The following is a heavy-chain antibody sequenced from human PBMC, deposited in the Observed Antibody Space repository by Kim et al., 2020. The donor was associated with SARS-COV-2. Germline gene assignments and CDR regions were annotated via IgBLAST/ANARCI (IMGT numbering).Heavy chain of an antibody. CDR3: VIDFFNNFRWGSDDS. D-gene: IGHD3-16*01. CDR2: INVPNANT. V-gene: IGHV1-3*01. CDR1: GYTFSTSA. J-gene: IGHJ4*02. Sequence: ASVKVSCKPSGYTFSTSAMHWVRQAPGQRLEWMGWINVPNANTKYPEKFQGRITITRDMSASTAYMELSRLRYEDTAVYYCVIDFFNNFRWGSDDSWGQG.